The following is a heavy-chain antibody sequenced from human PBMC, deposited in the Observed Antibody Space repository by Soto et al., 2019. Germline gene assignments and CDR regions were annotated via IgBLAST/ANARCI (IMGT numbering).Heavy chain of an antibody. CDR2: INHSGST. Sequence: SETLCLTCAVYGGSFSGYYWTWIRQPPGTGLEWIGEINHSGSTNYNPSLKSRVTISVDTSKNQFSLKLSSVTAADTAVYYCARITMVRGVTVDPWGQGTLVTVSS. CDR1: GGSFSGYY. V-gene: IGHV4-34*01. D-gene: IGHD3-10*01. J-gene: IGHJ5*02. CDR3: ARITMVRGVTVDP.